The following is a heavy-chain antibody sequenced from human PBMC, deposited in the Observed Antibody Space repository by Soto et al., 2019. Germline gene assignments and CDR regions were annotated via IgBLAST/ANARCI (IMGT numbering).Heavy chain of an antibody. V-gene: IGHV1-2*04. D-gene: IGHD5-12*01. CDR1: GYTFTGYY. CDR2: INPNSGGT. J-gene: IGHJ6*02. Sequence: GAAVKVSCKASGYTFTGYYMHWVRQAPGQGLEWMGWINPNSGGTNYAQKFQGWVTMTRDTSISTAYMELSRLRSDDTAVYYCARDHIFATIRHYYYAMHVRGPGTTRTVSS. CDR3: ARDHIFATIRHYYYAMHV.